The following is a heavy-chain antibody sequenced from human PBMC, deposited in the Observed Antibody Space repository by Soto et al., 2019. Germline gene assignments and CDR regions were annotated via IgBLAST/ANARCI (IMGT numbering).Heavy chain of an antibody. CDR1: GFNFSDYY. CDR3: ARDVGLFGSGRLDYYYMDV. J-gene: IGHJ6*03. D-gene: IGHD3-10*01. Sequence: GGSLRLSCAASGFNFSDYYMSWIRQAPGKGLEWVSYISSSSSYTNYADSVKGRFTISRDNAKNSLYLQMNSLRAEDTAVYYCARDVGLFGSGRLDYYYMDVWGKGTTVTVSS. CDR2: ISSSSSYT. V-gene: IGHV3-11*06.